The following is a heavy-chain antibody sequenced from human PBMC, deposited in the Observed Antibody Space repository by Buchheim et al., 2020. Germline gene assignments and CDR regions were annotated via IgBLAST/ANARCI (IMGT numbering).Heavy chain of an antibody. D-gene: IGHD6-6*01. CDR1: GGSISSYY. CDR2: IYYSGST. V-gene: IGHV4-59*01. Sequence: QVQLQESGPGLVKPSETLSLTCTVSGGSISSYYWSWIRQPPGKGLEWIGYIYYSGSTNYNTSLKSRVTISVDTSKNQFSLKLSSVTAADTAVYYCARDSAARPSYYYYYYMDVWGKGTT. CDR3: ARDSAARPSYYYYYYMDV. J-gene: IGHJ6*03.